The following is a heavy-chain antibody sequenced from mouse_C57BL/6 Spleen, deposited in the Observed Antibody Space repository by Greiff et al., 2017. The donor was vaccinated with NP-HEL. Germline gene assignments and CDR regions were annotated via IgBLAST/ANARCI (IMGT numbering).Heavy chain of an antibody. J-gene: IGHJ2*01. D-gene: IGHD1-1*01. Sequence: EVQLQESGPVLVKPGASVKMSCKASGYTFTDYYMNWVKQSHGKSLEWIGVINPYNGGTSYNQKFKGKATLTVDKSSSTAYMELNSLTSEDSAVYYCARITTVYYFDYWGQGTTLTVSS. CDR3: ARITTVYYFDY. CDR2: INPYNGGT. V-gene: IGHV1-19*01. CDR1: GYTFTDYY.